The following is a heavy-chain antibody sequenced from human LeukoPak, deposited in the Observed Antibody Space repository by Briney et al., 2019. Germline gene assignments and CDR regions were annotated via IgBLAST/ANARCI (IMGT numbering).Heavy chain of an antibody. CDR1: GFAFSSSA. CDR2: VSFDGSNK. D-gene: IGHD7-27*01. V-gene: IGHV3-30*12. CDR3: ARAGAEGGPHYYYGMDV. Sequence: GGSLRLSCAASGFAFSSSAMHWVRQSPDKGLEWLAIVSFDGSNKYYADSVEGRFTISRDNAKNSLYLQMNSLRAEDTAVYYCARAGAEGGPHYYYGMDVWGQGTTVTVSS. J-gene: IGHJ6*02.